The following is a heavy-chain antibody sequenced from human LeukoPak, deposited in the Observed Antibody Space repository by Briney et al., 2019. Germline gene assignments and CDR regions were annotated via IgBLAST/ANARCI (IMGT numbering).Heavy chain of an antibody. Sequence: SVTVSCKASGGTFSSYAISWVRQAPGQGLEWMGGIIPIFGTANYAQKFQGRVTITADESTSKAYMELSSLRSEDTAVYYCARETGQASFDPWGQGTLVTVSS. D-gene: IGHD3-10*01. CDR2: IIPIFGTA. J-gene: IGHJ5*02. CDR1: GGTFSSYA. V-gene: IGHV1-69*13. CDR3: ARETGQASFDP.